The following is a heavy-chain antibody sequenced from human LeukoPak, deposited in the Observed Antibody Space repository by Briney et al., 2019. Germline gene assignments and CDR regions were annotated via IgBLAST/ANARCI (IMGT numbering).Heavy chain of an antibody. D-gene: IGHD1-1*01. CDR2: IIPIFGTA. CDR3: ARGKATTFHDAFDI. Sequence: SCAASGFTFSSYAISWVRQAPGQGLEWMGGIIPIFGTANYAQKFQGRVTITTDESTSTAYMELSSLRSEDTAVYYCARGKATTFHDAFDIWGQGTMVTVSS. CDR1: GFTFSSYA. J-gene: IGHJ3*02. V-gene: IGHV1-69*05.